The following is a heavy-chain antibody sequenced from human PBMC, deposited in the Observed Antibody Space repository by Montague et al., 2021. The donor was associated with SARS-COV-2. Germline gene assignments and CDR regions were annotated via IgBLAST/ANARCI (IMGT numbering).Heavy chain of an antibody. D-gene: IGHD2-15*01. V-gene: IGHV4-39*02. CDR2: IYYGGST. CDR3: ARDQGVYCSGGSCYNFDY. J-gene: IGHJ4*02. CDR1: GGSISTYYY. Sequence: SETLSLTCTVSGGSISTYYYCGWIRQPPGKGLEWIGSIYYGGSTYYNPSLKSRVTISVDTSMNHSSLKLSSVTAADTAVYYCARDQGVYCSGGSCYNFDYWGQGTLVTVSS.